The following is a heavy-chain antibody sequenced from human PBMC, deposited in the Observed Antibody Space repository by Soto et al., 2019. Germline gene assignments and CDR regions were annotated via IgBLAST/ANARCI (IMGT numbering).Heavy chain of an antibody. CDR2: VYWDDDI. Sequence: QITLKESGPTLVKPTQTLTLTCTFSGFSLSTRGVGVGWIRQPPGKALEWLALVYWDDDIWYSPSLKTKLTTPXDXXKNQVVLTMTTMDPVDTATYYCAHRPYGSKYYLDYWGQGTLVTVSS. CDR3: AHRPYGSKYYLDY. J-gene: IGHJ4*02. CDR1: GFSLSTRGVG. V-gene: IGHV2-5*02. D-gene: IGHD3-10*01.